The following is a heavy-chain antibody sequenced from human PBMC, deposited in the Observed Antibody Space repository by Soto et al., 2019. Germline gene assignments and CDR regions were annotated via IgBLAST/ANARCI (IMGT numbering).Heavy chain of an antibody. J-gene: IGHJ6*02. CDR3: ARSGYCSGGSCYESYYYYYYGMDV. V-gene: IGHV1-69*01. D-gene: IGHD2-15*01. Sequence: QVQLVQSGAEVKKPGSSVKVSCKASGGTFSSYAISWVRQAPGQGLEWMGGIIPIFGTANYAQKFQGRVTITADESTSIAYMELSSLRSEDTAVYYCARSGYCSGGSCYESYYYYYYGMDVWGQGTTVTVSS. CDR2: IIPIFGTA. CDR1: GGTFSSYA.